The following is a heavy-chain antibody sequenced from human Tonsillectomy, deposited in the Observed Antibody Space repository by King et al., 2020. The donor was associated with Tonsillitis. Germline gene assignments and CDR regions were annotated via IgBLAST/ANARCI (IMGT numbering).Heavy chain of an antibody. CDR3: AMGGFGVAGSAAFDI. J-gene: IGHJ3*02. CDR2: IIPILGIA. CDR1: GGTFSSFA. Sequence: QLVQSGAEVKKPGSSVKVSCKASGGTFSSFAISWVRQAPGQGLEWMGRIIPILGIANYAQKFQGRVTITADKSTSTAYMELSSLRSDDTAVYYCAMGGFGVAGSAAFDIWGQGTMVTVSS. D-gene: IGHD6-19*01. V-gene: IGHV1-69*09.